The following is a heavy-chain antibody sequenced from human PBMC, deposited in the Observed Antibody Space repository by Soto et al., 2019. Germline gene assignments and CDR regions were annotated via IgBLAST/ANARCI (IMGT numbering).Heavy chain of an antibody. CDR3: VRWGKTAGAFDI. D-gene: IGHD3-16*01. Sequence: QVQLVESGGVVVQPGRSLRLSCAASGFTFSNYGMHWVRQAPGKGLEWVAVIWDDGNQKYYVDSVKGRFTISRDNSENTMFLQMNSLTAEDTAVYYCVRWGKTAGAFDIWGQGTMVTVSS. CDR2: IWDDGNQK. J-gene: IGHJ3*02. CDR1: GFTFSNYG. V-gene: IGHV3-33*01.